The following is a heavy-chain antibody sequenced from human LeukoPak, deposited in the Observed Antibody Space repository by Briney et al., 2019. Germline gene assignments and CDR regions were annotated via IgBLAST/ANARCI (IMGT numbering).Heavy chain of an antibody. V-gene: IGHV4-59*08. CDR1: GDSISSYY. J-gene: IGHJ5*02. CDR2: MHYSGTT. CDR3: ARHANYYGSGSYLNWLDP. D-gene: IGHD3-10*01. Sequence: RTSETLSLTCTVSGDSISSYYWSWIRQPPGRGLEWIGYMHYSGTTNHNPSLKSRVTISVDTSKNHFSLKLTSVTAADTAVYYCARHANYYGSGSYLNWLDPWGQGTLVTVSS.